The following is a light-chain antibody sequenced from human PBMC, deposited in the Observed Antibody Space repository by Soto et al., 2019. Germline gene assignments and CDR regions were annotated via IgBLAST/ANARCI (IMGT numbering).Light chain of an antibody. Sequence: DIQMTQSPSTLSASVGDRVTITCRASQSISTWLAWYQQKSGKAPKLLIYEASSLGSGVPSRFSGSGSGTEFPLTISSLQPDDFATYSCQQYNSYSETFGQGTKVDIK. J-gene: IGKJ1*01. CDR2: EAS. CDR1: QSISTW. CDR3: QQYNSYSET. V-gene: IGKV1-5*03.